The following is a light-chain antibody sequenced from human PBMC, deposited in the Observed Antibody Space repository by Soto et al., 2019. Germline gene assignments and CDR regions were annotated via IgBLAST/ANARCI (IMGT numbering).Light chain of an antibody. CDR2: GAS. CDR1: QTVSSNF. V-gene: IGKV3D-20*02. Sequence: IVLTQSPGTLSLSPGGRATLSCRASQTVSSNFLAWYQEKPGQGPRLLIYGASTRATGIPDRFSGSGSGTDFTLTISRLDPEDFAVYYCQQRSNWPTFGQGTKVDI. CDR3: QQRSNWPT. J-gene: IGKJ1*01.